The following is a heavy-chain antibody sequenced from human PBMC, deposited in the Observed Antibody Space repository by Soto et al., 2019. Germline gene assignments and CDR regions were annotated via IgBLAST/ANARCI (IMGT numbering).Heavy chain of an antibody. CDR1: GFTFSSYS. CDR3: ARDQAIAVAGGDSDY. CDR2: ISSSSSYI. D-gene: IGHD6-19*01. Sequence: GGSLRLSCAASGFTFSSYSMNWVRQAPGKGLEWVSSISSSSSYIYYADSMKGRFTISRDNAKNSLYLQMNSLRAEDTAVYYCARDQAIAVAGGDSDYWGQGTLVTVSS. V-gene: IGHV3-21*01. J-gene: IGHJ4*02.